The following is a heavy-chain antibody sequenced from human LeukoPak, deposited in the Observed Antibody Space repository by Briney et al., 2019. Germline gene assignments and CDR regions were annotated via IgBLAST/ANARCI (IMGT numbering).Heavy chain of an antibody. CDR3: AKAVSSSSSLYYYYYYMDV. Sequence: GGSLRLSCAASGFTFSSYAMSWVRQAPGKGLEWVSAISGSGGSTYYADSVKGRFTISRDNSKNTLYLQMNSLRAEDTAVYYCAKAVSSSSSLYYYYYYMDVWGKGTTVTVSS. V-gene: IGHV3-23*01. J-gene: IGHJ6*03. CDR2: ISGSGGST. CDR1: GFTFSSYA. D-gene: IGHD6-6*01.